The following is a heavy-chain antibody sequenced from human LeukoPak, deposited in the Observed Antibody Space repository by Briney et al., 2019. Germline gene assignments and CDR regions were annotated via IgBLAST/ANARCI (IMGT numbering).Heavy chain of an antibody. D-gene: IGHD1-26*01. Sequence: GGSLRLPCAASGFTFSSYAMSWVRQAPGKGLEWVSAISGSGGSTYYADSVKGRFTISRDNSKNTLYLQMNSLRAEDTAVYYCAKNGGRVGATRFDYWGQGTLVTVSS. J-gene: IGHJ4*02. V-gene: IGHV3-23*01. CDR1: GFTFSSYA. CDR3: AKNGGRVGATRFDY. CDR2: ISGSGGST.